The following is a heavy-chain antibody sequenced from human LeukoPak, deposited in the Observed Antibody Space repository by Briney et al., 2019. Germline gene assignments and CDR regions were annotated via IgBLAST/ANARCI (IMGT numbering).Heavy chain of an antibody. J-gene: IGHJ3*02. CDR1: GYTFTSYG. Sequence: ASVKVSCKASGYTFTSYGISWVRQAPGQGLEWMGWISAYNGNTNYAQKLQGRVTMTTDTSTSTAYMELRSLRSDDTAVYYCARGRDTYYDILTGYYFALDAFDIRGQGTMVTVSS. CDR3: ARGRDTYYDILTGYYFALDAFDI. CDR2: ISAYNGNT. V-gene: IGHV1-18*01. D-gene: IGHD3-9*01.